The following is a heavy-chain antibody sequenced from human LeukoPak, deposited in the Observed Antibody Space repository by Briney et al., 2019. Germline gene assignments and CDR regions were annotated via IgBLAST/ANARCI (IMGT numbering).Heavy chain of an antibody. J-gene: IGHJ4*02. CDR2: ISPNGDNT. CDR3: VPKGNEGY. Sequence: GGSPRLSCSASGFRFSAYAMHWVRQAPGKGLEYVSAISPNGDNTYYADSVRGRFSISRDNTKNTLYLQMNSLRPEDTAVYYCVPKGNEGYWGQGTLVTVSS. CDR1: GFRFSAYA. V-gene: IGHV3-64D*06. D-gene: IGHD1-1*01.